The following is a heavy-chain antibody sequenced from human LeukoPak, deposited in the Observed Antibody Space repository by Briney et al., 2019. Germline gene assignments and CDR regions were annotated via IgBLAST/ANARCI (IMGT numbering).Heavy chain of an antibody. V-gene: IGHV3-74*01. D-gene: IGHD2-15*01. J-gene: IGHJ4*02. Sequence: QAGGSLRLSCAASGFSFDDYAMHWVRQAPRKGLVWVSRISTDGYTTDYADFVQGRFTASRDNTKNTWSLEMNSLRAEDTAVYYCVVGGSPGYWGQGTLVTVSS. CDR2: ISTDGYTT. CDR3: VVGGSPGY. CDR1: GFSFDDYA.